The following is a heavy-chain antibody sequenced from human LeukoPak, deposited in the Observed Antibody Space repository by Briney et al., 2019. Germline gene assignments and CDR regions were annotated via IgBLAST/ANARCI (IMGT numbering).Heavy chain of an antibody. V-gene: IGHV4-4*07. Sequence: PSETLSLTCAVSGASISSYYWNWIRQPAGKGLEWIGRIYTGGSTNYNPSLKSRVTMSVDTSKNQFSLKLSSVIAANTAVYYCARAFGGNSGRYYYYYMDVWGKGTTVTVSS. J-gene: IGHJ6*03. CDR3: ARAFGGNSGRYYYYYMDV. CDR2: IYTGGST. D-gene: IGHD4-23*01. CDR1: GASISSYY.